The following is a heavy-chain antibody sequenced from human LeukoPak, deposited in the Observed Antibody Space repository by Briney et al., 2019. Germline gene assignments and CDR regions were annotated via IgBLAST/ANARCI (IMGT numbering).Heavy chain of an antibody. Sequence: GASVKVSCKASGYTFTYYYMHWVRQAPGQGLEWMGWINPYSGDTNYAQKFQGRVTMTRDTSITTAYMDLSRLKSDDTAVYYGARASVENTLRIDDYWGQGTLVTVSS. D-gene: IGHD2-15*01. CDR3: ARASVENTLRIDDY. CDR1: GYTFTYYY. J-gene: IGHJ4*02. V-gene: IGHV1-2*02. CDR2: INPYSGDT.